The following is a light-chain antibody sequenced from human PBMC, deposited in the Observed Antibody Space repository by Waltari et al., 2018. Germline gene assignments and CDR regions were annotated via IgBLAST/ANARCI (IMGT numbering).Light chain of an antibody. CDR2: DVS. J-gene: IGLJ1*01. CDR3: SSYTSSSTLLYV. CDR1: SRDVGGSNY. V-gene: IGLV2-14*03. Sequence: QSALTQPASVSGSPGQSITISCTGTSRDVGGSNYVSWYQQHPGKAPKLMIYDVSNRPSGVSNRFSGSKSGNTASLTISGLQAEDEADYYCSSYTSSSTLLYVFGTGTKVTVL.